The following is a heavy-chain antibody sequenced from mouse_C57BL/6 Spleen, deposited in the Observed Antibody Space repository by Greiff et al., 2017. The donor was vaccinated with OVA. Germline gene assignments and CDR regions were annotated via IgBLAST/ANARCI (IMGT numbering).Heavy chain of an antibody. CDR2: INPSSGYT. V-gene: IGHV1-4*01. Sequence: QVQLKQSGAELARPGASVKMSCKASGYTFTSYTMHWVKQRPGQGLEWIGYINPSSGYTKYNQKFKDKATLTADKSSSTAYMQLSSLTSEDSAVYYCARSLLLLPMDYWGQGTSVTVSS. J-gene: IGHJ4*01. D-gene: IGHD1-1*01. CDR3: ARSLLLLPMDY. CDR1: GYTFTSYT.